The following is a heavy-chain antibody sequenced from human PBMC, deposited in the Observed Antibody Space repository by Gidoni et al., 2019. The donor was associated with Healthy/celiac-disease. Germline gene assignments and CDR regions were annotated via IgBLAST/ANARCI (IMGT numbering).Heavy chain of an antibody. CDR3: ARDTLAVAGTPFDY. Sequence: QVQLQQWGAGLLKPSETLSLTCAVYGGSFSGYYWSWIRQPPGKGLEWFGEINHSGSTNYNPSLKSRVTISVDTSKNQFSLKLSSVTAADTAVYYCARDTLAVAGTPFDYWGQGTLVTVSS. J-gene: IGHJ4*02. D-gene: IGHD6-19*01. CDR2: INHSGST. CDR1: GGSFSGYY. V-gene: IGHV4-34*01.